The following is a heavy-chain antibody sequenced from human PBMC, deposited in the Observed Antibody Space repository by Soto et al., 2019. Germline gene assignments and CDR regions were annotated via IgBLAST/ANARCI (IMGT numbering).Heavy chain of an antibody. Sequence: QVQLQQWGAGLLKPSETLSLNCAVTGGSLSGYYWSWIRQPPGKGLEWIGEVKDGGHTNYSPSLRGRVTISSDMSNNQFSLRLNSLTAADTGVYYCARGQEGVVATHWDQGSLVTVSS. CDR3: ARGQEGVVATH. J-gene: IGHJ4*02. D-gene: IGHD5-12*01. CDR2: VKDGGHT. CDR1: GGSLSGYY. V-gene: IGHV4-34*01.